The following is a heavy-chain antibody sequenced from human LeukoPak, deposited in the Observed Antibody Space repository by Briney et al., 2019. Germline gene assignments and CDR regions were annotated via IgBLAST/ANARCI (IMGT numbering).Heavy chain of an antibody. V-gene: IGHV4-59*08. CDR2: IYYSGST. CDR1: GGSFSGYY. CDR3: ARLGGDTAMAQMD. D-gene: IGHD5-18*01. J-gene: IGHJ4*02. Sequence: PSETLSLTCAVYGGSFSGYYWSWIRQPPGKGLEWIGSIYYSGSTNYNPSLKSRVTISVDTSKNQFSLKLSSVTAADTAVYYCARLGGDTAMAQMDWGQGTLVTVSS.